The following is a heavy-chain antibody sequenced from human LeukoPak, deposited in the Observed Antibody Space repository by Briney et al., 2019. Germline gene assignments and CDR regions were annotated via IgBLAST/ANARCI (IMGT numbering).Heavy chain of an antibody. V-gene: IGHV6-1*01. J-gene: IGHJ5*02. Sequence: SQTLSLTCAISGDSVSSNSGAWNWIRQSPSRGLEWLGRTYYRSKWYNDYAVSVKSRITINPDTSKNQFSLQLNSVTPEDTAVYYCARDKSLYSSSWYVNWFDPWGQGTLVTVSS. CDR3: ARDKSLYSSSWYVNWFDP. CDR1: GDSVSSNSGA. CDR2: TYYRSKWYN. D-gene: IGHD6-13*01.